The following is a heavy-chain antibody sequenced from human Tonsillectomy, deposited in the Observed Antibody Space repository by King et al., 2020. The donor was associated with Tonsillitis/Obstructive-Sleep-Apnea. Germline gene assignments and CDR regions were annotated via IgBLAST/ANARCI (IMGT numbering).Heavy chain of an antibody. Sequence: VQLVESGGGVVQPGRSLRLSCAASGFTFSSYPMHWVRQAPGKGLEWVAVISYDGSNKYYADSVKGRFTISRDNSKNTLYLHMNSLRAEDTAVYYCARDLTERDGYNSDYFDYWGQGPLVTVSS. J-gene: IGHJ4*02. CDR1: GFTFSSYP. CDR3: ARDLTERDGYNSDYFDY. CDR2: ISYDGSNK. V-gene: IGHV3-30*04. D-gene: IGHD5-24*01.